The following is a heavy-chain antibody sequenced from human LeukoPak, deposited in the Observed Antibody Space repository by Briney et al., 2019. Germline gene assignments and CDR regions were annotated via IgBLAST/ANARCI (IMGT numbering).Heavy chain of an antibody. CDR3: ARGTVSDAFDI. Sequence: SETLSLTCAVSGGSISSGGYSWSWIRQPPGKGLEWIGYIYHSGSTYYDPSLKSRVTISVDRSKNQFSLKLSSVTAADMAVYYCARGTVSDAFDIWGQGTMVTVSS. CDR2: IYHSGST. D-gene: IGHD4-17*01. CDR1: GGSISSGGYS. J-gene: IGHJ3*02. V-gene: IGHV4-30-2*01.